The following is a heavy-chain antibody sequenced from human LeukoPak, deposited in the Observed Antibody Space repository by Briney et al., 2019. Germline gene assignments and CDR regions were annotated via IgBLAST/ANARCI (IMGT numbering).Heavy chain of an antibody. CDR1: GGTFSSYA. D-gene: IGHD3-10*01. J-gene: IGHJ4*02. CDR3: AREAGSAFDY. CDR2: INPSGGST. Sequence: ASVKVSCKASGGTFSSYAISWLRQAPGQGLEWMGIINPSGGSTSYAQKFQGRVTMTRDTSTSTVYMELSSLRSEDTAVYYCAREAGSAFDYWGQGTLVTVSS. V-gene: IGHV1-46*01.